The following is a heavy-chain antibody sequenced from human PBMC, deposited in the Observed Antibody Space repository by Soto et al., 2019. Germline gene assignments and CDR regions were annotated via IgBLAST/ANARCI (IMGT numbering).Heavy chain of an antibody. CDR3: SLATPPCSYYSMDV. CDR1: GGSISSSSYY. J-gene: IGHJ6*03. Sequence: HLHLQESGPGLVKPSETLSLTCTVSGGSISSSSYYWGWIRQPPGKGLEWIGSIYYSGSSYYNPSLKSRVTISQDTSKNQFSLKLSSVTAADTAVYYCSLATPPCSYYSMDVRGKVNTVT. CDR2: IYYSGSS. D-gene: IGHD5-12*01. V-gene: IGHV4-39*01.